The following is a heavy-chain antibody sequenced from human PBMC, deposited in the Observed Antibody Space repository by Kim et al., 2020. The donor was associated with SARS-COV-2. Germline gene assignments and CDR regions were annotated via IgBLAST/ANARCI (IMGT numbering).Heavy chain of an antibody. V-gene: IGHV3-23*01. CDR2: ISGSGGST. CDR3: ARRDTSVAGDGYYYYGMDV. J-gene: IGHJ6*04. CDR1: GFTFSSYA. Sequence: GGSLRLSCAASGFTFSSYAMSWVRQAPGKGLEWVSAISGSGGSTYYADSVKGRFTISRDNSKNTLYLQMNSLRAGDTAVYYCARRDTSVAGDGYYYYGMDVWGKGTTVTVSS. D-gene: IGHD6-19*01.